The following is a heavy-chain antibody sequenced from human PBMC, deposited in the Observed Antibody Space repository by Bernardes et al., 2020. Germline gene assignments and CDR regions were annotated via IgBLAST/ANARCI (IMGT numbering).Heavy chain of an antibody. Sequence: GGSRRLSSAASAFTCSTNYMTWVRPAPGKGLEWVSLIYSGGATYYPDSVKGRFTISRDNSRNTLYLQMNSLRADDTAVYYCARGRGGGSCCRFDLWGHGTLVTVSS. CDR3: ARGRGGGSCCRFDL. J-gene: IGHJ4*01. CDR2: IYSGGAT. D-gene: IGHD2-15*01. CDR1: AFTCSTNY. V-gene: IGHV3-66*01.